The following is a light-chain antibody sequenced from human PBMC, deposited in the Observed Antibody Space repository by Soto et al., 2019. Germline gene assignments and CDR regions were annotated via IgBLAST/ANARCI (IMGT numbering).Light chain of an antibody. J-gene: IGLJ3*02. CDR1: SSDVGGYNY. V-gene: IGLV2-14*01. Sequence: QSVLTQPASVSGSPGQSITISCTGTSSDVGGYNYVSWYQQHPGKAPKLIIYEVSNRPAGVSNRFSGSKSGDTASLTISGLQADDEADYFFYSYTSSSTWVFGGGTKLTVL. CDR3: YSYTSSSTWV. CDR2: EVS.